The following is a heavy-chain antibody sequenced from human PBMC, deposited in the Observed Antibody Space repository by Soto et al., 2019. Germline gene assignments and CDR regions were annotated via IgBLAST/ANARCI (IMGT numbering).Heavy chain of an antibody. V-gene: IGHV5-51*03. CDR2: IYPGDSDT. CDR3: AGSGGGQKQQPPKYYYGMDV. J-gene: IGHJ6*02. CDR1: GYSFTSYW. Sequence: EVQLVQSGAEVKKPGESLKISCKGSGYSFTSYWIGWVRQMPGKGLGLMGIIYPGDSDTRYSPPFKAQVAISADKSISTAYLQWSSLKASDTAMYYWAGSGGGQKQQPPKYYYGMDVWGQGTTVTVSS. D-gene: IGHD6-13*01.